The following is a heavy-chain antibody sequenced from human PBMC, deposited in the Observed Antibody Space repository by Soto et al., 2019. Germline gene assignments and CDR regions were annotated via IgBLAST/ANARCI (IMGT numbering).Heavy chain of an antibody. Sequence: GGSLRLSCSASGFTFSSYVMNWVRQAPGKGLEYVSGITSNGGSTFYTDSVKGRFIISRDNSQNTVYLQMSSLTTADTAVYYCLVASAAYWGQGTQVTVSS. CDR3: LVASAAY. J-gene: IGHJ4*02. D-gene: IGHD6-13*01. CDR1: GFTFSSYV. CDR2: ITSNGGST. V-gene: IGHV3-64D*06.